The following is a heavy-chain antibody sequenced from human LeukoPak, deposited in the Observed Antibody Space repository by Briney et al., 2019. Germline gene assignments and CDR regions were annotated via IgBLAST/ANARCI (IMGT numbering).Heavy chain of an antibody. J-gene: IGHJ4*02. CDR2: IYSGGSI. V-gene: IGHV3-66*01. CDR3: ARAGRDGYPIDY. Sequence: PGGSLRLSCAASGFTVSSNYMSWVRQAPGKGLEWVSVIYSGGSIYYADSVKGRFTISRDNSKNTVYLQMNSLRAEDTAVYYCARAGRDGYPIDYWGQGTLVTVSS. D-gene: IGHD5-24*01. CDR1: GFTVSSNY.